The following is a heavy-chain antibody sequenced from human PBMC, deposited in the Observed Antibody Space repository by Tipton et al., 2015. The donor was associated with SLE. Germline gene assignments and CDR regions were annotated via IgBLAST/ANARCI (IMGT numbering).Heavy chain of an antibody. CDR2: IYYSGST. Sequence: TLSLTCTVSGGSISSYYWSWIRQPPGKGLEWIGYIYYSGSTNYNPSLKSRVTISVDTSKNQFSLKLSSVTAADTAVYYCARGGWDREWYFDLLGRGTLVTVSS. D-gene: IGHD6-19*01. CDR1: GGSISSYY. J-gene: IGHJ2*01. V-gene: IGHV4-59*01. CDR3: ARGGWDREWYFDL.